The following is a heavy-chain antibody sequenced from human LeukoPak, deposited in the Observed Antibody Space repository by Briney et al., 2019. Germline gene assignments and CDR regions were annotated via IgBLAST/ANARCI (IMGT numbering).Heavy chain of an antibody. CDR2: ISAYNGNT. J-gene: IGHJ6*02. D-gene: IGHD3-10*01. Sequence: ASVKVSCKASGYTFTSYGISWVRQAPGQGHEWMGWISAYNGNTNYAQKLQGRVTMTTDPSTSTAYMELRSLRSDDTAVYYCANNMVRDLYGMDVWGQGTTVTVSS. CDR3: ANNMVRDLYGMDV. CDR1: GYTFTSYG. V-gene: IGHV1-18*01.